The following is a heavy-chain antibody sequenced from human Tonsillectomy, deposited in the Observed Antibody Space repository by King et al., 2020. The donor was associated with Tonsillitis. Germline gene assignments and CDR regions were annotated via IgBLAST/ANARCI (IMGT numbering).Heavy chain of an antibody. Sequence: QVQLVESGGGVVQPGRSLRLSCAASGFTFSSYGMHWVRQAPGKGLEWVADIWYDGCHKHYADSVKGRFTISRDNSKNSLYLQMNSLRAEDTAVYFCARVEYQLPLRVDYWGQGTLVTVSS. D-gene: IGHD2-2*01. J-gene: IGHJ4*02. CDR1: GFTFSSYG. CDR3: ARVEYQLPLRVDY. CDR2: IWYDGCHK. V-gene: IGHV3-33*01.